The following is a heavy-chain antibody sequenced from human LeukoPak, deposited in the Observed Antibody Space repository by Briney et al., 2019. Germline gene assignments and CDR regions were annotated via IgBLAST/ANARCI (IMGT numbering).Heavy chain of an antibody. J-gene: IGHJ3*02. V-gene: IGHV3-23*01. Sequence: GSLRLSCAVSGFIFRNYAMSWVRQAPGKGLEWVSDVSGSGSRTYYADSVKGRFTISRDNSKNTLYLQMDSLRVDDSAVYYCAKDHDGHEMWGQGTMVTVSS. D-gene: IGHD2-8*01. CDR1: GFIFRNYA. CDR3: AKDHDGHEM. CDR2: VSGSGSRT.